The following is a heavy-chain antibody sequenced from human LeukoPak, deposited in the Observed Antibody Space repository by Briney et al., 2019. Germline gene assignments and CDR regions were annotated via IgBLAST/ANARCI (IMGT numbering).Heavy chain of an antibody. CDR1: GYTFTSYS. CDR3: AGDPAAQPPPLFDG. CDR2: INNNTGNP. J-gene: IGHJ4*02. D-gene: IGHD6-13*01. V-gene: IGHV7-4-1*02. Sequence: ASVKVSCKASGYTFTSYSMHWVRQAPGQGLEWMGWINNNTGNPTYAQGFTGHFVFSLDTSVSTAYLQISSLKAEDTAVYYCAGDPAAQPPPLFDGWGKGTLVPVTS.